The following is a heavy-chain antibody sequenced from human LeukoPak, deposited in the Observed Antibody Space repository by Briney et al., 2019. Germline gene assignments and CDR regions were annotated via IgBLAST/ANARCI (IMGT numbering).Heavy chain of an antibody. CDR1: GFTFSSYA. V-gene: IGHV3-23*01. CDR3: AKDGTYDSQGPYYFDY. Sequence: PGGSLRLSCAASGFTFSSYAMSWVRQAPGKGLEWVSAISGSGGSTYYADSVKGRFTISRDNSKNTLYLQMNSLRAADTAVYYCAKDGTYDSQGPYYFDYWGQGTLVTVSS. J-gene: IGHJ4*02. D-gene: IGHD3-3*01. CDR2: ISGSGGST.